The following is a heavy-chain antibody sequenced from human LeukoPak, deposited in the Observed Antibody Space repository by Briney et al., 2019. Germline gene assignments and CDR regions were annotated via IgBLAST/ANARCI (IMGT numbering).Heavy chain of an antibody. D-gene: IGHD1-7*01. V-gene: IGHV3-30-3*01. CDR2: TSSDLNVK. Sequence: GGSLRLSCAASGFTFRNYVIHWVRQAPGKGLEWVAVTSSDLNVKLYADSVKGRFTTSRDKNSLFLQMNSVRAEDTAVYYCVGWGISGITNHWGQGTLVTVSS. CDR3: VGWGISGITNH. CDR1: GFTFRNYV. J-gene: IGHJ4*02.